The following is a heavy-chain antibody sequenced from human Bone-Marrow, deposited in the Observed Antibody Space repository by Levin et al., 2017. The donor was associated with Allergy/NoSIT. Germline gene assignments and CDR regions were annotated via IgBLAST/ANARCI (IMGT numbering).Heavy chain of an antibody. CDR3: ARGGWDCSSTSCPGDYYYYYYMDV. J-gene: IGHJ6*03. V-gene: IGHV4-31*03. D-gene: IGHD2-2*01. CDR2: TYYSGST. Sequence: SETLSLTCTVSGGSISSGGYYWSWIRQHPGKGLEWIGYTYYSGSTYYNPSLKSRVTISVDTSKNQFSLKLSSVTAADTAVYYCARGGWDCSSTSCPGDYYYYYYMDVWGKGTTVTVSS. CDR1: GGSISSGGYY.